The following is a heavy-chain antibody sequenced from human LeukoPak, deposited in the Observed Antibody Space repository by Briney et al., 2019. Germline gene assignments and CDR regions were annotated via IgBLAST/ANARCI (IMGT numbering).Heavy chain of an antibody. Sequence: GGSLRLSCAASGFTFSSYAMSWVRQAPGKGLEWVSAISGSGGSTYYADSVKGRFTISRDNSKNTLYLQMNSLRAEDTAVYYCAKDSNYDSSGYYPGPDAFDIWGQGTMVTVSS. CDR3: AKDSNYDSSGYYPGPDAFDI. J-gene: IGHJ3*02. D-gene: IGHD3-22*01. CDR2: ISGSGGST. V-gene: IGHV3-23*01. CDR1: GFTFSSYA.